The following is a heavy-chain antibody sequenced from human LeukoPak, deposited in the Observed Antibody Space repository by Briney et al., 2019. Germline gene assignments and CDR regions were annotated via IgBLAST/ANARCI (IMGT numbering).Heavy chain of an antibody. Sequence: GGSLRLSCAASGFTFSSYLMSWVRQAPGKGLEWVANIKQDGSEKYYVDSVKGRFTISRDNAKNSLYLQMNSLRAEDTAVYYCAVDQPAAGDYWGQGTLVTVSS. CDR1: GFTFSSYL. CDR2: IKQDGSEK. CDR3: AVDQPAAGDY. D-gene: IGHD6-13*01. J-gene: IGHJ4*02. V-gene: IGHV3-7*01.